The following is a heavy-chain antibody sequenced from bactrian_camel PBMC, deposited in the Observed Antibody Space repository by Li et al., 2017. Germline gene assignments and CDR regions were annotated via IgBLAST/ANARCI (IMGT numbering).Heavy chain of an antibody. V-gene: IGHV3S53*01. J-gene: IGHJ4*01. CDR1: GDTASVYS. Sequence: HVQLVESGGGSAQAGGSMRLDCAVSGDTASVYSLAWFRQAPGKEREGVARIASDGSISYADSVKGRFTISKDNAKNTLYLQMNSLKPEDTAMYFCAVDFAGRRCRLGRGEWYNYWGQGTQVTVS. CDR3: AVDFAGRRCRLGRGEWYNY. D-gene: IGHD5*01. CDR2: IASDGSI.